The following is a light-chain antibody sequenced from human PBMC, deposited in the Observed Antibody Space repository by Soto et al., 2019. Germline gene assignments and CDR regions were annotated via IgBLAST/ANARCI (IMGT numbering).Light chain of an antibody. CDR3: QQYGSSRT. V-gene: IGKV3-20*01. CDR1: QSVSSRY. Sequence: EIGLTQYPGTLSLSPGERATLSCIASQSVSSRYLAWYQQKPGQAPRLLVYGASSRATGIPDRFSGSGSGTDFTLTISRLEPEDFAVYYCQQYGSSRTFGQGTKVDIK. J-gene: IGKJ1*01. CDR2: GAS.